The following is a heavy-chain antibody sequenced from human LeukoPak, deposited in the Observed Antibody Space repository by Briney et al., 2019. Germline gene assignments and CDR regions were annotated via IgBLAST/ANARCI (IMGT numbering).Heavy chain of an antibody. CDR2: IYYTGSIYYNPSSGTT. CDR1: GGSISGSAYY. V-gene: IGHV4-39*07. J-gene: IGHJ4*02. CDR3: ARGGSDPRWLQLGIDY. Sequence: SETLSLTCTVSGGSISGSAYYWGWIRQPPGKGLEWIGSIYYTGSIYYNPSSGTTYYNPSLKSRVTISVDTSKNQFSLKLSSVTAADMAVYYCARGGSDPRWLQLGIDYWGQGTLVTVSS. D-gene: IGHD5-24*01.